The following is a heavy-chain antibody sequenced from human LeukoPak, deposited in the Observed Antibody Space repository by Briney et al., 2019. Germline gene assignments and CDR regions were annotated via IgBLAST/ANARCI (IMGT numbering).Heavy chain of an antibody. CDR1: GDIFTGSF. CDR2: TNSNTGGT. J-gene: IGHJ4*02. V-gene: IGHV1-2*02. CDR3: ARADPVAY. Sequence: GASVKVSCKASGDIFTGSFIHWVRRAPGQGLEWMGWTNSNTGGTKFAQKFQGRVTMTRDTSINTAYMELSSLRSDDTAVYCARADPVAYWGQGTQVTVSS.